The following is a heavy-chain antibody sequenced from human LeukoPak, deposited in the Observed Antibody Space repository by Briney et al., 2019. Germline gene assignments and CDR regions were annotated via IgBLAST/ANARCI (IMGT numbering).Heavy chain of an antibody. Sequence: PGGSLRLSCAASGFTFSSCGFNWVRQAPGKGLEWVSSIGPTGTDRYYADSVRGRFTISRDNAKNSMYLQMDSLRDEDTAVYYCPTETFGRHYDYWGQEPLLTVSS. D-gene: IGHD3-16*01. CDR3: PTETFGRHYDY. CDR1: GFTFSSCG. CDR2: IGPTGTDR. V-gene: IGHV3-21*01. J-gene: IGHJ4*02.